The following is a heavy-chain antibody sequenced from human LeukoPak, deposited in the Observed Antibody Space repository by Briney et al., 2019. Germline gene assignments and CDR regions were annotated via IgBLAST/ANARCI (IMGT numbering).Heavy chain of an antibody. CDR2: IYYSGST. CDR3: ARGLNWFDP. CDR1: GGSISSYY. V-gene: IGHV4-59*01. Sequence: TSETLSLTCTVSGGSISSYYWSWIRQPPGKGLERIGYIYYSGSTNYNPSLKSRVTISVDTSKNQFSLKLSSVTAADTAVYYCARGLNWFDPWGQGTLVTVSS. D-gene: IGHD3-22*01. J-gene: IGHJ5*02.